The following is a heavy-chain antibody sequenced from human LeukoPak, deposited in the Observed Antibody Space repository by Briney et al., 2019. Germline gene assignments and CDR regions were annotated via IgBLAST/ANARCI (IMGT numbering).Heavy chain of an antibody. D-gene: IGHD3-10*01. CDR2: INPNSGGT. Sequence: ASVKVSCKASVYTFTGYYMHWVRQAPGQGLEWMGWINPNSGGTNYAQKFQGRVTMTRDKSISTAYMELSRLRSDDTAVYYCASGPGSYYPSVDYWGQGTLVTVSS. V-gene: IGHV1-2*02. CDR1: VYTFTGYY. CDR3: ASGPGSYYPSVDY. J-gene: IGHJ4*02.